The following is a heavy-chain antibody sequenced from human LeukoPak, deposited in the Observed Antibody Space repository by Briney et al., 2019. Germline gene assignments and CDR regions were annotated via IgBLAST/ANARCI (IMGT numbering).Heavy chain of an antibody. Sequence: ASETLSLXCTVSGGSINNYYWSWIRQPAGKGLEWIGRMYTSGSSNYNPSLKSRVTMSVDTSKNQFSLRLNSVTAADTAVYYCARDLAQTPWDYWGQGTLVTVSA. V-gene: IGHV4-4*07. CDR1: GGSINNYY. J-gene: IGHJ4*02. CDR2: MYTSGSS. CDR3: ARDLAQTPWDY.